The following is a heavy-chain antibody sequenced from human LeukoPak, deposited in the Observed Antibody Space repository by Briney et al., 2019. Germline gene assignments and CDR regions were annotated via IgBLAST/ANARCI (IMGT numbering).Heavy chain of an antibody. CDR3: ARPSRHYCISARCNVLHWFDT. V-gene: IGHV4-39*01. CDR2: IYYRGST. J-gene: IGHJ5*02. D-gene: IGHD2-2*01. CDR1: GGSISSSSYY. Sequence: SETLSLTCTVSGGSISSSSYYWGWVRQPPGKGLEWLVCIYYRGSTYYNPSLKSRVTLSEDTSKNQFSLKLTSASATCTSVYYGARPSRHYCISARCNVLHWFDTWGQGTLVTVSS.